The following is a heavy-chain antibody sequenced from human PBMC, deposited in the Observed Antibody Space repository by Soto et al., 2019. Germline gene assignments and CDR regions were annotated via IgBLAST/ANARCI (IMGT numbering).Heavy chain of an antibody. CDR3: ARLPLQMIFPAWLGP. V-gene: IGHV3-7*01. Sequence: GGSLRLSCAASGFTFSSYWMSWVRQAPGQGLQWVAHIKHDGSEMYYAASVRGRFTISRDNAKDSMYLQMTSLRAEDTAVYFCARLPLQMIFPAWLGPWGQGTLVTVSS. J-gene: IGHJ5*02. CDR2: IKHDGSEM. CDR1: GFTFSSYW. D-gene: IGHD3-9*01.